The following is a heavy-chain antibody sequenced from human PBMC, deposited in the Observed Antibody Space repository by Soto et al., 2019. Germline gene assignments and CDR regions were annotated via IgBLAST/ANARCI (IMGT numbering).Heavy chain of an antibody. J-gene: IGHJ4*02. D-gene: IGHD3-3*01. CDR2: ISYDGSNK. Sequence: QVQLVESGGGVVQPGRSLRLSCAASGFTFSNFGMHWVRQAPGKGPEWVAIISYDGSNKYYADSVKGRFTISRDDSKNTMYLQMNSLRTEDTAVYYCAKADPKPPHVDFWTAVIDYWGQGTLVTVSS. V-gene: IGHV3-30*01. CDR1: GFTFSNFG. CDR3: AKADPKPPHVDFWTAVIDY.